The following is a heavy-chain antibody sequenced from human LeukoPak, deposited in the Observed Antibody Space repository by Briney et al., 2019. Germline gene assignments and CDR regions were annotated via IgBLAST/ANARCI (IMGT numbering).Heavy chain of an antibody. CDR1: GFTFSSYS. Sequence: PGGSLRLSCAASGFTFSSYSMNWVRQAPGKGLEWVSSISSSSSHIYYADSVKGRFTISRDNAKNSLFLQMNSLRAEDTAVYYCARATSDNILTGYYSPWGQGTLVTVSS. CDR3: ARATSDNILTGYYSP. J-gene: IGHJ5*02. D-gene: IGHD3-9*01. CDR2: ISSSSSHI. V-gene: IGHV3-21*01.